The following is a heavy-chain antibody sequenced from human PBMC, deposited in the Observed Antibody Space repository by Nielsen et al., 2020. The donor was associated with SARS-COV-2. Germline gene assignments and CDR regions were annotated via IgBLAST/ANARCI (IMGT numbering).Heavy chain of an antibody. CDR3: ARAPGWELLGLNYYYYYGMDV. CDR1: GGSISSGGYY. V-gene: IGHV4-31*03. J-gene: IGHJ6*02. CDR2: IYYSGST. D-gene: IGHD1-26*01. Sequence: LRLSCTVSGGSISSGGYYWSWIRQHPGKGLGWIGYIYYSGSTYYNPSLKSRVTISVDTSKNQFSLKLSSVTAADTAVYYCARAPGWELLGLNYYYYYGMDVWGQGTTVTVSS.